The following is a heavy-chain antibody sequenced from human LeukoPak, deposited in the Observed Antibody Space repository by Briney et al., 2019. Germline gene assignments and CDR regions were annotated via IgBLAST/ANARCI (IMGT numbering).Heavy chain of an antibody. V-gene: IGHV4-59*12. Sequence: PSETLSLTCTVSGGSISSYYWSWIRQPPGKGLEWIGYIYYSGSTNYNPSLKRRVTISVDTSKNQFSLELSSVTAEDTAVYYCAKEGGYGELSSYFDYWGQGTLVTVSS. CDR3: AKEGGYGELSSYFDY. CDR1: GGSISSYY. D-gene: IGHD3-16*02. CDR2: IYYSGST. J-gene: IGHJ4*02.